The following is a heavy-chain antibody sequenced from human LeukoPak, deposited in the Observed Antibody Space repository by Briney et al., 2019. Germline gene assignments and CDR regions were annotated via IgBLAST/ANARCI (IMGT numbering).Heavy chain of an antibody. CDR2: ISGSGGST. D-gene: IGHD3-22*01. CDR1: GFTFSSYA. Sequence: GGSLRLSCAVSGFTFSSYAMSWVRQAPGKGLEWVSAISGSGGSTYYADSVKGRFTISRDNSKNTLYLQMNSLRAEDTAVYYCAKQIYYDSSGYWDYWGQGTLVTVSS. CDR3: AKQIYYDSSGYWDY. V-gene: IGHV3-23*01. J-gene: IGHJ4*02.